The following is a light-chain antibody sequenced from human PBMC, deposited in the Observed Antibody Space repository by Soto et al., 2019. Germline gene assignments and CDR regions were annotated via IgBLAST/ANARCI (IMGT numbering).Light chain of an antibody. Sequence: QAVLTQPPSVSGAPGQRVTISCTGSSSNIGAGYDVHWYQQLPGTAPKLLISGNTNRPSGVPDRFSGSKSGTSASLAITGLQAEDEADYYCQSYDSSLGGYVVVGGGTKLTV. CDR1: SSNIGAGYD. CDR2: GNT. V-gene: IGLV1-40*01. CDR3: QSYDSSLGGYVV. J-gene: IGLJ2*01.